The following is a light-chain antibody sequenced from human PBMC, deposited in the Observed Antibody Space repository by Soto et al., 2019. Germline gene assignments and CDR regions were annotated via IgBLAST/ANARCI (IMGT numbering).Light chain of an antibody. Sequence: DIQMTQSPSSLSASVGKRVTISCRASQSISTYLNWYQKKPGKAPNLLIYDASRLQSGVPSRFSGSGGGTDFTLSISSVQPEDFATYFCQQSYMDPITFGQGTRLENK. CDR3: QQSYMDPIT. V-gene: IGKV1-39*01. CDR2: DAS. CDR1: QSISTY. J-gene: IGKJ5*01.